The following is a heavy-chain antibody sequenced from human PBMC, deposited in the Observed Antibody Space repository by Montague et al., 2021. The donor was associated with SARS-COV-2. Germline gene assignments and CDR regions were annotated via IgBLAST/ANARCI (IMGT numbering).Heavy chain of an antibody. V-gene: IGHV3-23*01. J-gene: IGHJ4*02. D-gene: IGHD2-2*01. CDR3: AKGTCSTTSCYQNLVFDY. CDR2: ISGIFVTT. CDR1: GFTFNKYA. Sequence: SLRLSCAASGFTFNKYAMTWVRQAPVKGLEWVSVISGIFVTTIDXDSXHVLFTISRDNSMNTLYLQMNSLRAEDTAVYYCAKGTCSTTSCYQNLVFDYWGQGALVTVSS.